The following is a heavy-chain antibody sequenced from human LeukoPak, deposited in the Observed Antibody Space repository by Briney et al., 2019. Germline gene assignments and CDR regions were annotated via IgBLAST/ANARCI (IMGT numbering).Heavy chain of an antibody. CDR3: ARDSRSILIYDY. J-gene: IGHJ4*02. Sequence: PGGSLRLSCAASGFTFSSYGMHWVRQAPGKGLEWVAVMSYDGNNKYHADSVKGRFTISRDNSKNTLYLQMNSLRAEDTAVYYCARDSRSILIYDYWGQGTLVTVSS. V-gene: IGHV3-30*03. D-gene: IGHD3/OR15-3a*01. CDR2: MSYDGNNK. CDR1: GFTFSSYG.